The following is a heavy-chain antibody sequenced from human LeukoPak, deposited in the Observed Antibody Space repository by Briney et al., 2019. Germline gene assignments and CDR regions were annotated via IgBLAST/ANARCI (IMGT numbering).Heavy chain of an antibody. V-gene: IGHV1-18*01. D-gene: IGHD6-13*01. CDR1: GYTLTNYG. Sequence: ASVKVSCKASGYTLTNYGISWVRQAPGQGLEWMGWISAYNGNTNYERKFQGRVTMTTDTSTSTAYMELRSLRSDDTAVYYCARDLGHRIAAAGPNLDYWGQGTLVTVSS. CDR2: ISAYNGNT. J-gene: IGHJ4*02. CDR3: ARDLGHRIAAAGPNLDY.